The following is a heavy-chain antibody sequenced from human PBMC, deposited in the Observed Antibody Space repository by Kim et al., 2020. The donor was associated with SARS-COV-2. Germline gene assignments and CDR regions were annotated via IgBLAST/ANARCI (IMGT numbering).Heavy chain of an antibody. V-gene: IGHV1-69*06. CDR3: ARDMVRGLPPDSYGMDV. CDR1: GYTFSSYA. J-gene: IGHJ6*04. CDR2: IIPICGTA. D-gene: IGHD3-10*01. Sequence: SVKVSCKASGYTFSSYAISWVRQAPGQGLEWMGGIIPICGTANYAQKFQGRVTMTADTSTSTAYMELSSLRSEDTAVYYCARDMVRGLPPDSYGMDVWGEGTTVAVAS.